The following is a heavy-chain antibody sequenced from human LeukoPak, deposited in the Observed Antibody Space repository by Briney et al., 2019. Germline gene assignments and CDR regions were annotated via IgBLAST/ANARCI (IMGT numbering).Heavy chain of an antibody. D-gene: IGHD3-22*01. J-gene: IGHJ3*02. CDR3: ARILGYYYYDSSGYYFSDAFDI. CDR2: IRYDESNK. V-gene: IGHV3-30*02. Sequence: GGSLRLSCAASGFTFSSYDMHWVRQAPGKGLEWVAFIRYDESNKYYADSVNGRFTISRDNSKNTLYLQMNSLRAEDTAVYYCARILGYYYYDSSGYYFSDAFDIWGQGTMVTVSS. CDR1: GFTFSSYD.